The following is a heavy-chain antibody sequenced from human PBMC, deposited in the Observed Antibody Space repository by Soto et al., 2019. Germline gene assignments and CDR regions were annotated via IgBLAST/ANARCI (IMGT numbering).Heavy chain of an antibody. CDR2: IYYSGSA. D-gene: IGHD3-3*01. J-gene: IGHJ6*01. CDR3: AGDRRVLDSRGGYYYYTMDV. CDR1: GVSISSGGFC. V-gene: IGHV4-31*03. Sequence: SETLCLSCTFSGVSISSGGFCLSWIRQHPGKALDWIGYIYYSGSAYYNPSLEGRVTISLDTSKTHLSLKLTSATAADTAVYYCAGDRRVLDSRGGYYYYTMDVWGQGTSVTVSS.